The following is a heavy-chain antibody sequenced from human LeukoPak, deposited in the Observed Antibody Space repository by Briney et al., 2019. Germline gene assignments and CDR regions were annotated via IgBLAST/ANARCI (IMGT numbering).Heavy chain of an antibody. V-gene: IGHV3-30*01. CDR3: ARAPTVLVGYCSSSSCQADY. D-gene: IGHD2-2*01. Sequence: GGSLRLSCAASGFTFSSYPIHWVRQAPGKGLEWVALISYDGNNKYYADSVKGRFTMSRDNSKNTLYLQMNSLRVEDTAVYYCARAPTVLVGYCSSSSCQADYWGQGTLVTVSS. CDR2: ISYDGNNK. CDR1: GFTFSSYP. J-gene: IGHJ4*02.